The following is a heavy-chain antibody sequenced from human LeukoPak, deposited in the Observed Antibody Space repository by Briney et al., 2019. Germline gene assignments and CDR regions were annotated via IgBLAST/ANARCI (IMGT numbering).Heavy chain of an antibody. Sequence: ASVTVSCKASGYTFTSYYMHWVRQAPGQGLEWMGIINPSGGSTSYAQKFQGRVTMNRDTSTSTVYMELSSLISEDTAVDSCAREGGDYYGGYFDYWGQGTLVTVSS. CDR1: GYTFTSYY. CDR2: INPSGGST. J-gene: IGHJ4*02. CDR3: AREGGDYYGGYFDY. V-gene: IGHV1-46*01. D-gene: IGHD4-17*01.